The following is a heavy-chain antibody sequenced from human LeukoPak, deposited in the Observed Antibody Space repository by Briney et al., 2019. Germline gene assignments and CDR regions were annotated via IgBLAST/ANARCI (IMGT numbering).Heavy chain of an antibody. V-gene: IGHV3-21*01. CDR3: AREDDSSGSAFDI. CDR2: ISSSSSYI. D-gene: IGHD3-22*01. CDR1: GFTFSSYS. Sequence: PGGSLRLSCAASGFTFSSYSMNWVRQALGKGLEWVSSISSSSSYIYYADSVKGRFTISRDNAKNSLYLQMNSLRAEDTAVYYCAREDDSSGSAFDIWGQGTMVTVSS. J-gene: IGHJ3*02.